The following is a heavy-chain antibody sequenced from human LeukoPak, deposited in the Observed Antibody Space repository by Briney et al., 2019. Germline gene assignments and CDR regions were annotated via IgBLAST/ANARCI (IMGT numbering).Heavy chain of an antibody. Sequence: GGSLRLSCVASGFTFSSYAMSWVRQAPGKGLGWVSGISGRDGSTYYADSVRGRFTISRDNSKNTLYLQMNSLRAEDTAIYYCAKSGLNRFDYWGQGTLVTVSS. D-gene: IGHD2-15*01. CDR3: AKSGLNRFDY. CDR1: GFTFSSYA. J-gene: IGHJ4*02. V-gene: IGHV3-23*01. CDR2: ISGRDGST.